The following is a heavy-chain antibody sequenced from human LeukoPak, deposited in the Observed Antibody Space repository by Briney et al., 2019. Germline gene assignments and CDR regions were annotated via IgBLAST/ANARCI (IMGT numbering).Heavy chain of an antibody. Sequence: GGSLRLSCSVSGFIFRDFSMSWVRQAPGKGLEWVAKMNEYGSEIFYVDSVKGRFTISRDNAKNSLYLQMNSLKTEDTAVYYCTRGVGGYPYWFDPWGQGTLVTVSS. CDR2: MNEYGSEI. CDR3: TRGVGGYPYWFDP. D-gene: IGHD5-12*01. CDR1: GFIFRDFS. V-gene: IGHV3-7*03. J-gene: IGHJ5*02.